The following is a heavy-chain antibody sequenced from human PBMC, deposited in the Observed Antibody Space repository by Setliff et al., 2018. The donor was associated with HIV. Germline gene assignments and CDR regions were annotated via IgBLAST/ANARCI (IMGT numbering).Heavy chain of an antibody. D-gene: IGHD3-22*01. Sequence: GGSLRLSCAASGVTLSDAAIHWVRQASGKGLEWVGRIGSKANSYATAYAASVKGRFTTSREDSKNTAYLQMNSLKTEDTAVYYCKADSSGYPWGQGTLVTSPQ. J-gene: IGHJ5*02. CDR2: IGSKANSYAT. V-gene: IGHV3-73*01. CDR1: GVTLSDAA. CDR3: KADSSGYP.